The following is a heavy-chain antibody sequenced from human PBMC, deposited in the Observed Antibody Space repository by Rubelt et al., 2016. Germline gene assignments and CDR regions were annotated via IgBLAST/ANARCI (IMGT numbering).Heavy chain of an antibody. CDR3: ARMTTKLIDF. J-gene: IGHJ4*02. Sequence: EVQLVESGGGWVQPGGSLRVSCVASGFTFSSYEMTWVRQAPGKGLQWVSHIIGPNNVFYTDSVKGRFTISRDNAKHSLYLQMDSLRAEDTAIYYCARMTTKLIDFWGQGTLVTVSS. D-gene: IGHD4-11*01. CDR2: IIGPNNV. CDR1: GFTFSSYE. V-gene: IGHV3-48*03.